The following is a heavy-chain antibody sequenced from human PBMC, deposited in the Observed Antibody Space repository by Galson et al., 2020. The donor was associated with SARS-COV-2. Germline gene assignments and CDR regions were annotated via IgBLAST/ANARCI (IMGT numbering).Heavy chain of an antibody. D-gene: IGHD4-17*01. Sequence: GGSLRLSCAASGFTFSTYAIHWVRQAPGKGPEWVAVSSSDGSSTYYSDSVTGRFTISGDSSKKTLYLQMNSLRPEDTALYYCTRGGPTGIFDYWGQGTLVTVSS. CDR3: TRGGPTGIFDY. V-gene: IGHV3-30-3*01. CDR1: GFTFSTYA. CDR2: SSSDGSST. J-gene: IGHJ4*02.